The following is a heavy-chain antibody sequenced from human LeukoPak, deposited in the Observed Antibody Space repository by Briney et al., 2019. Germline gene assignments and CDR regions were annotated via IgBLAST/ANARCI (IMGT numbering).Heavy chain of an antibody. D-gene: IGHD2-2*02. J-gene: IGHJ4*02. CDR1: GGTFSSYT. CDR3: ARSISIVVVPAAIDYFDY. Sequence: SVKVSCKASGGTFSSYTISWVRQAPGQGLEWMGRIIPILGIANYAQKFQGRVTITADKSTSTAYMELRSLRSDDTAVYYCARSISIVVVPAAIDYFDYWGQGTLVTVSS. CDR2: IIPILGIA. V-gene: IGHV1-69*02.